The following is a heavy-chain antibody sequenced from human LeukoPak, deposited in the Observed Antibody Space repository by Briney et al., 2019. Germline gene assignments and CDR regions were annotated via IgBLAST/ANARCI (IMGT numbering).Heavy chain of an antibody. Sequence: PGGSLRLSCAASGFTLSSYWMSWVRQAPGKGLEWVANIKQDGSEKYYVDSVKGRFTISRDNAKNSLYLQMNSLRAEDTAVYYCASYGSGSYVGYMDVWGKGTTVTVSS. CDR1: GFTLSSYW. CDR2: IKQDGSEK. J-gene: IGHJ6*03. V-gene: IGHV3-7*01. D-gene: IGHD3-10*01. CDR3: ASYGSGSYVGYMDV.